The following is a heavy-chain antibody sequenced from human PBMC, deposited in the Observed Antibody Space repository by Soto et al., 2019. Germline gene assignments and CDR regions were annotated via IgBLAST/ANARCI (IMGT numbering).Heavy chain of an antibody. CDR1: GGSIRNVY. Sequence: PSETLSLTCTVSGGSIRNVYWSWIRQAPGKGLEWIGFIFHSGNAKYNPSLKSRVTISVDTSKNQFSLSLDSVTAADTAVYFCARAHAPTLPFDSWGQGTL. CDR2: IFHSGNA. D-gene: IGHD2-15*01. J-gene: IGHJ4*01. CDR3: ARAHAPTLPFDS. V-gene: IGHV4-59*01.